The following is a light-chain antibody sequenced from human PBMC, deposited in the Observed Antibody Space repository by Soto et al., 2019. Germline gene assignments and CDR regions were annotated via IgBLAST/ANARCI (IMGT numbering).Light chain of an antibody. J-gene: IGKJ4*01. V-gene: IGKV3D-15*01. CDR2: GAS. CDR1: QSVRSN. Sequence: EIVMTQSPATLSVSPGERATLSCRASQSVRSNLAWYQQKPGQSPRLXIYGASTRETGIPASFSGSGAGTEFTLTISSLQSEDVAVDYCQQYNNWPLTFGGGTKVDIK. CDR3: QQYNNWPLT.